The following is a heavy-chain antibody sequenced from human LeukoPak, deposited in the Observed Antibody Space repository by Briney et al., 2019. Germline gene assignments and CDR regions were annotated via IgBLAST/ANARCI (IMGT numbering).Heavy chain of an antibody. V-gene: IGHV3-30-3*01. D-gene: IGHD5-18*01. CDR3: ARARSGILSYSYGS. Sequence: GGSLRVSCAASGFTFSSYAMHWVSQAPGKGMEWVAVISYDGSNRYYADSVKGRFTISSDNAKNTLYLQMNSLRAEDTAVYYCARARSGILSYSYGSWGQGTLVTVSS. CDR1: GFTFSSYA. CDR2: ISYDGSNR. J-gene: IGHJ5*02.